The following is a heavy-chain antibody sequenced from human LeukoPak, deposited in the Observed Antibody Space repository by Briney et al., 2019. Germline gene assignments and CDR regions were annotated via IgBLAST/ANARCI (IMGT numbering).Heavy chain of an antibody. Sequence: ASVKVSCKASGGTFSSYAISWVRQAPGQGLEWMGGIIPIFGTANHAQKFQGRVTITADKSTSTAYMELSSLRSEDTAVYYCARDPEYYYGPGSSRFDYWGQGTLVTVSS. V-gene: IGHV1-69*06. CDR1: GGTFSSYA. J-gene: IGHJ4*02. CDR3: ARDPEYYYGPGSSRFDY. D-gene: IGHD3-10*01. CDR2: IIPIFGTA.